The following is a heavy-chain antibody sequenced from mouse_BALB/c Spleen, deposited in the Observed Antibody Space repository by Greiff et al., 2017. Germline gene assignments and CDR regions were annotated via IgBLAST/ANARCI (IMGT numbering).Heavy chain of an antibody. J-gene: IGHJ3*01. CDR2: INSNGGST. CDR3: ARAYYRSFAY. Sequence: EVQVVESGGGLVQPGGSLKLSCAASGFTFSSYGMSWVRQTPDKRLELVATINSNGGSTYYPDSVKGRFTISRDNAKNTLYLQMSSLKSEDTAMYYCARAYYRSFAYWGQGTLVTVSA. V-gene: IGHV5-6-3*01. CDR1: GFTFSSYG. D-gene: IGHD2-14*01.